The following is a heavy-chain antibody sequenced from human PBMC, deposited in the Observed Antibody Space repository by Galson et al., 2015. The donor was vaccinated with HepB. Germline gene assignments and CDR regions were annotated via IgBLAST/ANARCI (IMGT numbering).Heavy chain of an antibody. J-gene: IGHJ3*01. D-gene: IGHD3-22*01. CDR3: TTAHPFDSGGPLGYNFDV. CDR1: GFTFNKAW. V-gene: IGHV3-15*01. CDR2: TTDGGTT. Sequence: SLRLSCAASGFTFNKAWMHRVRQAPGKGLEWVGRTTDGGTTDYNAPVKGRFTISRDDSENTVYLQMSNLRTEDTALYYCTTAHPFDSGGPLGYNFDVWGQGTMVIVSS.